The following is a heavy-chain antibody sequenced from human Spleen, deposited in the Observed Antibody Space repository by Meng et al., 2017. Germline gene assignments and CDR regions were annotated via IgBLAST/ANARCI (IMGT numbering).Heavy chain of an antibody. V-gene: IGHV1-2*06. J-gene: IGHJ3*02. CDR1: GYTFTDYY. CDR2: INPISGGP. CDR3: ARGGLDDAFDI. Sequence: ASVKVSCKASGYTFTDYYIHWVRQAPGQGLEWMGRINPISGGPNYAQKFQGRVTVTRDTSISTVYMELTRLRSDDTALYYCARGGLDDAFDIWGQGTMVTVSS.